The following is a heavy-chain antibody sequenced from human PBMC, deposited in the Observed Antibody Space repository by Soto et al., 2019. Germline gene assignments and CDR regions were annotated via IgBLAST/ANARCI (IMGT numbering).Heavy chain of an antibody. CDR3: VKDRSEGYYDSSIDP. D-gene: IGHD3-22*01. V-gene: IGHV3-7*03. CDR1: GFTFSNYA. CDR2: INQDGGGT. J-gene: IGHJ5*02. Sequence: GGSLRLSCAASGFTFSNYAMTWVRQAPGEGLEWVANINQDGGGTYYVDSVEGRFTISRDNAKDSLYLQMNSLRGEDTAVYYCVKDRSEGYYDSSIDPWGQGTLVTVSS.